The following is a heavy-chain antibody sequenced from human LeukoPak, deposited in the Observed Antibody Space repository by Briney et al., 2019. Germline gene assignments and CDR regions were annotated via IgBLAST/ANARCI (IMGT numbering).Heavy chain of an antibody. CDR1: GGSISSYY. D-gene: IGHD3-3*01. CDR2: IYTSGST. J-gene: IGHJ4*02. Sequence: SETLSLTCTVSGGSISSYYWSRIRQPAGKGLEWIGRIYTSGSTNYNPSLKSRVTMSVDTSKNQFSLKLSSVTAADTAVYYCARVGTIFGVNKYGFDYWGQGTLVTVSS. V-gene: IGHV4-4*07. CDR3: ARVGTIFGVNKYGFDY.